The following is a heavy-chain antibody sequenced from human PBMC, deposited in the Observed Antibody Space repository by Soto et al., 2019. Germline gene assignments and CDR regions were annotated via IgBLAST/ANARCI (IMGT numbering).Heavy chain of an antibody. Sequence: ASVKVSGKASGYTFIDYYMHWVRQAPGQGFGWMGRISPRSGGTNYAQKFQGRVTMTWDTSLNTAYMELSSLISEDTAVYYCARPPGYISDWYYFDLWGQGTLVTVSS. CDR2: ISPRSGGT. CDR3: ARPPGYISDWYYFDL. D-gene: IGHD3-9*01. J-gene: IGHJ4*02. V-gene: IGHV1-2*02. CDR1: GYTFIDYY.